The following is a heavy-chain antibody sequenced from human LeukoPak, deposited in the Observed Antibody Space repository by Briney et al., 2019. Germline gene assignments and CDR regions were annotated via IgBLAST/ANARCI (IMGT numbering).Heavy chain of an antibody. J-gene: IGHJ5*01. V-gene: IGHV5-51*01. CDR3: ARSNNWYDY. Sequence: GESLKISCKGSGYSFTTYWIAWVRQMPGKGLEWMGIIYPGDSDIRYSPSSQGQVTISADKSINTAYLQWSSLRASDTAMYYCARSNNWYDYWGQGSLVTVSS. CDR2: IYPGDSDI. CDR1: GYSFTTYW.